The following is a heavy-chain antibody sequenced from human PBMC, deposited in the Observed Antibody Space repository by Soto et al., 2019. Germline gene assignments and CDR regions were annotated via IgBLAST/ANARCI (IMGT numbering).Heavy chain of an antibody. CDR3: SAGRSGY. CDR1: GFSFNTFD. CDR2: MSASGRTT. D-gene: IGHD3-3*01. Sequence: EVQLLESGGGLAQPGGSLSLSCAASGFSFNTFDMSWDRQAPGKGLESVSTMSASGRTTYHADSVRGRFTISRDNSKNTLYLQMNSLRAEDTAIYYCSAGRSGYWGQGTLVTVSS. J-gene: IGHJ4*02. V-gene: IGHV3-23*01.